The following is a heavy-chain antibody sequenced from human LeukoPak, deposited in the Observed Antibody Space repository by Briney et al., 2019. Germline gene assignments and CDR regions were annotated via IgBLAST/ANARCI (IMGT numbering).Heavy chain of an antibody. CDR2: INHSGST. J-gene: IGHJ4*02. Sequence: TSETLSLTCAVYGGSFSGYYWSWIRQPPGKGLEWIGEINHSGSTNYNPSLKSRVTISVDTSKNQFSLKLSSVTAADTAVYYCARLLRGYSYGYFDYWGQGTLVTVSS. CDR3: ARLLRGYSYGYFDY. V-gene: IGHV4-34*01. D-gene: IGHD5-18*01. CDR1: GGSFSGYY.